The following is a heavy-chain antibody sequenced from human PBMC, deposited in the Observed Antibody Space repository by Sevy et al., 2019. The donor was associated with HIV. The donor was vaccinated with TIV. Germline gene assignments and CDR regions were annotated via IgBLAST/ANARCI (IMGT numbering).Heavy chain of an antibody. CDR1: GGTFRQFP. CDR2: IIPIFATV. J-gene: IGHJ6*02. V-gene: IGHV1-69*13. CDR3: ARGDKALDRPKFPPIYHYDLDV. Sequence: NKRGASVKVSCKASGGTFRQFPISWVRQAPGQGLEWMGGIIPIFATVNYAEKFQGRVTITADESTSTGYMELSSLRSEDTAIYFCARGDKALDRPKFPPIYHYDLDVWGQGTTVTVSS. D-gene: IGHD5-18*01.